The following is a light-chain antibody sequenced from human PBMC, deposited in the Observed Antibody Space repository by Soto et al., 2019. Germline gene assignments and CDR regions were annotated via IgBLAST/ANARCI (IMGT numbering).Light chain of an antibody. CDR3: QSYDGSDSWV. CDR1: SGSIASRY. V-gene: IGLV6-57*04. J-gene: IGLJ3*02. CDR2: EDN. Sequence: NFMLTQPHSVSESPGKTVTISCTRSSGSIASRYVQWYQQRPGSAPTTVIYEDNQRPSGVPDRFAGSIDSSSNSASLTIFGLTTEDEADYYCQSYDGSDSWVFGGGTKLTVL.